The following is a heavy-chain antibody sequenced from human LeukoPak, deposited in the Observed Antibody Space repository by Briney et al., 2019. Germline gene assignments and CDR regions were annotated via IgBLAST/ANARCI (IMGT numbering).Heavy chain of an antibody. CDR3: ARNVSGQYFDI. CDR1: GFTFSSYA. CDR2: ISGSGDST. D-gene: IGHD2/OR15-2a*01. J-gene: IGHJ2*01. Sequence: PGGSVRLSCAASGFTFSSYAMNWVRQAPGKGLECISAISGSGDSTYYADSVKGRFTISRDNSKNTLYLQMNSLRAEDTAVYYCARNVSGQYFDIWGRGTLVTVSS. V-gene: IGHV3-23*01.